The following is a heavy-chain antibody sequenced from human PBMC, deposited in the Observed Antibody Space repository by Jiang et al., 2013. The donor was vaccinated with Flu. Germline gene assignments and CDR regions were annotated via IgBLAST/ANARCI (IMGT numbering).Heavy chain of an antibody. V-gene: IGHV5-51*01. J-gene: IGHJ4*02. CDR1: GYSFTSYW. CDR3: ARRAGGYYGPGDY. Sequence: SLKISCKGSGYSFTSYWIGWVRQMPGKAGVDGIIYPGDSDTRYSPSFQGQVTISADKSISTAYLQWSSLKASDTAMYYCARRAGGYYGPGDYWGQGTLVTVSS. CDR2: IYPGDSDT. D-gene: IGHD3-10*01.